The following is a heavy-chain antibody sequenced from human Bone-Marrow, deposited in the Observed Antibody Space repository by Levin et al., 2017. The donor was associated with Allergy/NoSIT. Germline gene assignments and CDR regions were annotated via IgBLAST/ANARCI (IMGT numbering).Heavy chain of an antibody. J-gene: IGHJ3*02. Sequence: GSLRLSCTVSGVSVNDYYWSWIRQPPGKGLEWIGYVSYTGSTTYSPSLESRVTISVDTSKNQFSLKVNSVTAADTAIYYCARDLIPVDFAFDIWGRGTMVTVAS. CDR2: VSYTGST. V-gene: IGHV4-59*02. D-gene: IGHD2-8*01. CDR1: GVSVNDYY. CDR3: ARDLIPVDFAFDI.